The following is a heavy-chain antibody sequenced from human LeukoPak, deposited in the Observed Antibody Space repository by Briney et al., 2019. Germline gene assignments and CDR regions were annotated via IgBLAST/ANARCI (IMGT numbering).Heavy chain of an antibody. CDR3: ARRLSPYNWFDP. CDR2: INSDGSTT. V-gene: IGHV3-74*01. D-gene: IGHD2/OR15-2a*01. J-gene: IGHJ5*02. Sequence: GGSLRLSCAASGFTFSSYYMHWVRQAPGKGLVWVSRINSDGSTTSYADSVKGRFTISRDNAKSTLYLQMNSLRAEDTAVYYCARRLSPYNWFDPWGQGTLVTVSS. CDR1: GFTFSSYY.